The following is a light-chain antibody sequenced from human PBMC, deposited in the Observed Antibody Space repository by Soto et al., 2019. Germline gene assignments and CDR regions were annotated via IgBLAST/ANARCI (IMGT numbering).Light chain of an antibody. Sequence: QSALTQPASVSGAPGQRVTISCTGSNSNIGAIYDVHWYQQLPGSAPKLLIYRSTNRPSGVPDRFSGSKSGTSAYLAITGLQAGDEADYYCQSYDSSLSVWVFGGGTKLTVL. J-gene: IGLJ3*02. CDR1: NSNIGAIYD. CDR3: QSYDSSLSVWV. V-gene: IGLV1-40*01. CDR2: RST.